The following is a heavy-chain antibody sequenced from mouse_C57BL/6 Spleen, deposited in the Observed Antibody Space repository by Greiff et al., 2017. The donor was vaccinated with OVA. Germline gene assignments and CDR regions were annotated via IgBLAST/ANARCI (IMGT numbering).Heavy chain of an antibody. J-gene: IGHJ3*01. CDR2: IYPGSGNT. CDR1: GYTFTDYY. V-gene: IGHV1-76*01. Sequence: QVQLQQSGAELVRPGASVKLSCKASGYTFTDYYINWVKQRPGQGLEWIARIYPGSGNTYYNEKFKGKATLTAEKSSSTAYMQRSSLTSEDSAVYFCAREGDYAWFAYRGQGTLVTVSA. CDR3: AREGDYAWFAY. D-gene: IGHD2-4*01.